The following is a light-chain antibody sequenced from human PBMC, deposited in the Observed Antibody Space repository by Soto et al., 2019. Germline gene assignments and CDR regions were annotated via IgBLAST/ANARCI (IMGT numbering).Light chain of an antibody. J-gene: IGKJ4*01. CDR2: DAS. V-gene: IGKV1-33*01. Sequence: DVQLTQSPSTLPASVGDRVAITCQATQNIFNYLNWFQQRPGKAPQLLISDASHLEPGVPSRFSGQRSWTDFTLIINDLQPEDFATYFCQQYEDLPLTFGGGTRVEV. CDR3: QQYEDLPLT. CDR1: QNIFNY.